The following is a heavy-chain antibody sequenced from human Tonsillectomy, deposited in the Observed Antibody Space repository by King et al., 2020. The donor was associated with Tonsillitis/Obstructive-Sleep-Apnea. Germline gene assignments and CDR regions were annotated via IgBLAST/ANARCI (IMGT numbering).Heavy chain of an antibody. J-gene: IGHJ4*02. Sequence: VQLVESGAEVKKPGASVKVSCKASGYTFTSYYMHWVRQAPGQGLDWMGIINPSGGSTSYAQEFQGRVTMTRDTSTSTVYMELSSLRSEDTAVYYCARDQHYYGSGCYSHFGYWGQGTLVTVSS. D-gene: IGHD3-10*01. CDR2: INPSGGST. CDR3: ARDQHYYGSGCYSHFGY. CDR1: GYTFTSYY. V-gene: IGHV1-46*01.